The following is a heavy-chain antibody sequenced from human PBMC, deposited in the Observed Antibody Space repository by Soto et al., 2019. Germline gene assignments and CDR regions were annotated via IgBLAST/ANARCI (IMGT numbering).Heavy chain of an antibody. J-gene: IGHJ4*02. V-gene: IGHV3-23*01. Sequence: AGGSLRLSCAASGFTFSSYAMSWVRQAPVKGLEWVSAISGSGGSTYYADSVKGRFTISRDNSKNTLYLQMNSLRAEDTAVYYCAKDRDIVATGPLPNWGQGTLVTVSS. CDR2: ISGSGGST. CDR1: GFTFSSYA. CDR3: AKDRDIVATGPLPN. D-gene: IGHD5-12*01.